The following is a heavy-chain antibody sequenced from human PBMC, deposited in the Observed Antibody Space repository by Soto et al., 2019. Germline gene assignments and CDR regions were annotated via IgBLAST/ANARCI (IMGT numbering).Heavy chain of an antibody. V-gene: IGHV3-21*04. CDR3: AREDSIIIPAVSDF. J-gene: IGHJ4*01. CDR2: VSKSDYT. CDR1: GFTFNNYG. D-gene: IGHD2-2*01. Sequence: GGSLRVSCVVSGFTFNNYGINWVRQAPGKGLEWVSTVSKSDYTYYSDSVKGRFTISRDNAKNTVSLQMNTLRAEDTAVYYCAREDSIIIPAVSDFWGHGTLVTVSS.